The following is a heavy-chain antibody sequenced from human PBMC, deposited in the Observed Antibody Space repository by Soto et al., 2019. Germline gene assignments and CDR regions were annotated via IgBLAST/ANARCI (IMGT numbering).Heavy chain of an antibody. Sequence: KPSETLSLTCTVSGGSISSSSYYWGWIRQPPGKGLEWIGSIYYSGSTYYNPSLKSRVTISVDTSKNQFSLKLSSVTAADTAVYYCASLVAGTVAFDIWGQGTMVTVSS. CDR1: GGSISSSSYY. V-gene: IGHV4-39*01. CDR3: ASLVAGTVAFDI. D-gene: IGHD6-19*01. CDR2: IYYSGST. J-gene: IGHJ3*02.